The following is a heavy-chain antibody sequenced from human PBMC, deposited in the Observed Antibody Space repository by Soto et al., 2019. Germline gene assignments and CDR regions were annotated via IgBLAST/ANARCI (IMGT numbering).Heavy chain of an antibody. CDR2: IKSKTDGGTT. Sequence: SVSNAWMNWFRQAPGKGLEWVGRIKSKTDGGTTDYAAPVKGRFTISRDDSKNTLYLQMNSLKTEDTAVYYCTTEGDYYDYGMDVWGQGTTVTVSS. CDR3: TTEGDYYDYGMDV. CDR1: SVSNAW. V-gene: IGHV3-15*07. J-gene: IGHJ6*02.